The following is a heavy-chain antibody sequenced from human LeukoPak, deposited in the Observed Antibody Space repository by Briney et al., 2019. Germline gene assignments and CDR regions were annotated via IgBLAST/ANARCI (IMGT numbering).Heavy chain of an antibody. CDR1: GGSVSRGSHY. Sequence: SETLSLTCTVSGGSVSRGSHYWSWIRQPAGKGLEWIGRISTTGTTKYNPSLKSRVTMSMDTSENQFSLTLISVTAADTAVYYCARGPYYYMDVWGKGTTVTVSS. V-gene: IGHV4-61*02. J-gene: IGHJ6*03. CDR2: ISTTGTT. CDR3: ARGPYYYMDV.